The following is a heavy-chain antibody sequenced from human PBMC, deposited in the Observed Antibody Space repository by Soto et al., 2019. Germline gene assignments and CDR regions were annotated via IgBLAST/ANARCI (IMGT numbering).Heavy chain of an antibody. V-gene: IGHV4-34*01. CDR3: ARGGVVVAAKGDFDY. CDR1: GGSFSGYY. D-gene: IGHD2-15*01. J-gene: IGHJ4*02. Sequence: SETLSLTCAVYGGSFSGYYWNWIRQPPGKGLEWIGEINHSGSTNYNPSLKSRVTISVDTSKNQFSLKLNSVTAADTAVYYCARGGVVVAAKGDFDYWGQGALVTVSS. CDR2: INHSGST.